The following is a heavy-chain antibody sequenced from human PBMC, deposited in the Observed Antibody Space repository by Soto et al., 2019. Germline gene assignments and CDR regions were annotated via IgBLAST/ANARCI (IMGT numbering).Heavy chain of an antibody. V-gene: IGHV3-30-3*01. CDR1: GFTLSSYA. CDR2: ISYDGSNK. Sequence: PGGSLRLSCAASGFTLSSYAMHWVRQAPGKGLEWVAVISYDGSNKYYADSVKGRFTISRDNSKNTLYLQMNSLRAEDTAVYYCAREYSSSSDYYGMDVWGQGTTVTVSS. D-gene: IGHD6-6*01. J-gene: IGHJ6*02. CDR3: AREYSSSSDYYGMDV.